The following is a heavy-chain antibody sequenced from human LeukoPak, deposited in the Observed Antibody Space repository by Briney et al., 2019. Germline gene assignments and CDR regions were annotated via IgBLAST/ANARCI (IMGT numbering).Heavy chain of an antibody. CDR1: GGTFSSYT. V-gene: IGHV1-69*05. Sequence: SVKVSCKASGGTFSSYTISWVRQAPGQGLEWMGRIIPIFGTANYAQKFQGRVTITTDESTSTAYMELSGLRSEDTAVYYCARDLYYDSSGYLGWSPFDYWGQGTLVTVSS. J-gene: IGHJ4*02. CDR3: ARDLYYDSSGYLGWSPFDY. CDR2: IIPIFGTA. D-gene: IGHD3-22*01.